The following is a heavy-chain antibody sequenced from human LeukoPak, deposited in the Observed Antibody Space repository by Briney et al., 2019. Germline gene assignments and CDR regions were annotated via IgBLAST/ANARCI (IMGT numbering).Heavy chain of an antibody. Sequence: SQTLSLTCTVSGGSISSGGYYWSWIRQPPGKGLEWIGYIYHSGSTYYNPSLKSRVTISVDRSKNQFSLKLSSVTAADTAVYYCAKDLGSSWDYFDYWGQGTLVTVSS. CDR3: AKDLGSSWDYFDY. D-gene: IGHD6-13*01. CDR1: GGSISSGGYY. J-gene: IGHJ4*02. V-gene: IGHV4-30-2*01. CDR2: IYHSGST.